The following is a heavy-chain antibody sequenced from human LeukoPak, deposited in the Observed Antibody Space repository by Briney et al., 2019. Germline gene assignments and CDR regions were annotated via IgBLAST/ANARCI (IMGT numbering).Heavy chain of an antibody. CDR3: ASNPRGDSWTFDY. Sequence: ASVKVSCKASGYTLSSYGVNWVRQAPGQGLEWMGWISIYSGDTTYARALQGRVTMTTETSTSTVYMELRGLTYDDTAVYFCASNPRGDSWTFDYWGQGSLVTVSS. CDR1: GYTLSSYG. V-gene: IGHV1-18*04. J-gene: IGHJ4*02. CDR2: ISIYSGDT. D-gene: IGHD2-21*02.